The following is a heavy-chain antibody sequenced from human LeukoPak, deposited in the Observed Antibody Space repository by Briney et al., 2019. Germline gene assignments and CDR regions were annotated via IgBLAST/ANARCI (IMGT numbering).Heavy chain of an antibody. CDR3: TRDVYRGFDP. J-gene: IGHJ5*02. CDR2: INNAGSST. Sequence: GGSLRLSCAVSGFTLSNYWMHWVRQAPGKGLVWVSHINNAGSSTTYADSVKGRFTVSKDNAKNTQYLQMNSLRAEDTAVYYCTRDVYRGFDPWGQGTLVTVSS. CDR1: GFTLSNYW. V-gene: IGHV3-74*01.